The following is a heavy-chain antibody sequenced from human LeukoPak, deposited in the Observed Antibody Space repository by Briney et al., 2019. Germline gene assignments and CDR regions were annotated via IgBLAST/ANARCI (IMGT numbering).Heavy chain of an antibody. CDR2: IYGDTT. CDR1: GFTVSSIY. V-gene: IGHV3-66*01. J-gene: IGHJ4*02. D-gene: IGHD5-12*01. CDR3: VLALAVSGFNYFDY. Sequence: GGSLRLSCATSGFTVSSIYMSWVRQAPGKGLEWVSVIYGDTTYYADSVKGRFTISRDNSKSTLFLQMNSLRAEDTAVYYCVLALAVSGFNYFDYWGQGTLVTVSS.